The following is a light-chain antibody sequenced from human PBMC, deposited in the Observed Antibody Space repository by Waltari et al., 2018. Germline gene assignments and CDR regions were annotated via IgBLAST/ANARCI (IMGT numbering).Light chain of an antibody. CDR2: GNS. V-gene: IGLV1-40*01. CDR1: RSHIGAGSD. J-gene: IGLJ2*01. Sequence: QSALTQPPSVSGAPGQRVTISCTGSRSHIGAGSDVHWYQLLPGTAPKRLIYGNSNRPSGVPDRFSGSKSGTSASLAITGLQAEDEAGYYCQSYDSSLSGSVFGGGTKLTVL. CDR3: QSYDSSLSGSV.